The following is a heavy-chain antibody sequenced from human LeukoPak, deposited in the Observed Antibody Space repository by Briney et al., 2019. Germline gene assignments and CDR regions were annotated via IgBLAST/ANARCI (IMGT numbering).Heavy chain of an antibody. D-gene: IGHD6-6*01. J-gene: IGHJ4*02. Sequence: WIRQPPGKGLEWVGRIKSKTDGGTTDYAAPVKGRFTISRDDSKNTLYLQMNSLKTEDTAVYYCTTEVPAAPFDYWGQGTLVTVSS. V-gene: IGHV3-15*07. CDR2: IKSKTDGGTT. CDR3: TTEVPAAPFDY.